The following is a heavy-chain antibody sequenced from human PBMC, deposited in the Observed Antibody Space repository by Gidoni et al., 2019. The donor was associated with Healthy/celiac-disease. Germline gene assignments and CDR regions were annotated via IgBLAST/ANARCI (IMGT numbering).Heavy chain of an antibody. Sequence: EVQLLESGGGLVQPGGSLRLSCAASGFTFSSYAMSWVRQAPGKGLEWVSAISGSGGSTYYADAVKGRFTISRDNSKNTLYLQMNSLRAEDTAVYYCAKRQEGDYGDYPVGADYWGQGTLVTVSS. V-gene: IGHV3-23*01. CDR2: ISGSGGST. J-gene: IGHJ4*02. CDR1: GFTFSSYA. D-gene: IGHD4-17*01. CDR3: AKRQEGDYGDYPVGADY.